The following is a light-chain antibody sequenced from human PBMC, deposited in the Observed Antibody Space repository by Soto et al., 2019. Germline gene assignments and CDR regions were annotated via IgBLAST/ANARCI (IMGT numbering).Light chain of an antibody. CDR1: QNVNSN. CDR3: QQYNNWPWT. Sequence: IVRTHSPATLSVSAGEMATLSFGASQNVNSNLAWYQQKPGQAPRLHIYGAPTRATGIPARFSGSGSGTEFTLTISSLQSEDFAIYYCQQYNNWPWTFGQGTKVDI. V-gene: IGKV3-15*01. J-gene: IGKJ1*01. CDR2: GAP.